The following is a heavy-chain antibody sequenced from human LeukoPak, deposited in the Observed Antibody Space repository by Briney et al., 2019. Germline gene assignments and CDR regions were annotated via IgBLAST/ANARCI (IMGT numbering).Heavy chain of an antibody. V-gene: IGHV6-1*01. CDR1: GDSFSSNSVT. CDR2: TYYRSTWYN. D-gene: IGHD2-2*01. J-gene: IGHJ5*02. CDR3: ARRLTQYDCFDP. Sequence: SQTLSLTCTISGDSFSSNSVTWNWIRQSPSRGLEWLGRTYYRSTWYNDYAVSVRGRITVNPDTSKNQFSLHLNSVTPEDTAVYYCARRLTQYDCFDPWGQGILVTVSS.